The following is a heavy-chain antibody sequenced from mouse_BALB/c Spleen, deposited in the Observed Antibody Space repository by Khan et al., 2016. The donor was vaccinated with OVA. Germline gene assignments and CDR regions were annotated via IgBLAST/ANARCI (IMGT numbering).Heavy chain of an antibody. J-gene: IGHJ3*01. Sequence: VQLQESGAELATPGASVKMSCKASGYTFTSYWMHWVKQRPGQGLEWIGYINPSTGYSEYNQKFKDKATLTADKSSSTAYMQLSSLTSDDSAIYYCANHGSTSAWLAYWGQGTLVTVSA. CDR2: INPSTGYS. V-gene: IGHV1-4*01. CDR1: GYTFTSYW. D-gene: IGHD1-1*01. CDR3: ANHGSTSAWLAY.